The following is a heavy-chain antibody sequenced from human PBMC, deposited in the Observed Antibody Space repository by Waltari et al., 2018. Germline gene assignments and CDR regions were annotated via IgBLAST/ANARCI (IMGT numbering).Heavy chain of an antibody. V-gene: IGHV1-69*05. Sequence: QFQLVRYAAGVKQPWSSVQVSCKTYGGTFSTSAISGVRQAPGQGLEWMGGISPIFGTANYAQKFQGRVTITTDESTSTAYMELSSLRSEDTAVYYCARAPDWGQGTLVTVSS. CDR1: GGTFSTSA. CDR2: ISPIFGTA. J-gene: IGHJ4*02. CDR3: ARAPD.